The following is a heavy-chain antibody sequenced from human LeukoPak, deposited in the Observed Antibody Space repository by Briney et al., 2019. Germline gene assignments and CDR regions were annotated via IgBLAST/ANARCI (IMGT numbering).Heavy chain of an antibody. J-gene: IGHJ3*02. CDR1: GFTFSDYY. CDR3: ARGAYYYDSSRSGAFDI. V-gene: IGHV3-11*05. Sequence: GGSLRLSCAASGFTFSDYYMSWIRQAPGKGLEWVSYISSSSSYTNYADSVKGRFTISRDNAKNSPYLQMNSLRAEDTAVYYCARGAYYYDSSRSGAFDIWGQGTMVTVSS. CDR2: ISSSSSYT. D-gene: IGHD3-22*01.